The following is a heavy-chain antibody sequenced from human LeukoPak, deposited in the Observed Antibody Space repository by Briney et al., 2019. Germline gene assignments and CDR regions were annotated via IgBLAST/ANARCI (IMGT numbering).Heavy chain of an antibody. D-gene: IGHD1-26*01. J-gene: IGHJ5*02. Sequence: SETLSLTCTGSGGSISGNYWSWIRQPPGQGLEWIAYIHSSGYTNYNPSLRSRVTISVDTSNNQFSLKVTSVTAADTAIYYCTQRQGPTSGSYDYFDPWGQGALVTVSS. CDR1: GGSISGNY. CDR3: TQRQGPTSGSYDYFDP. V-gene: IGHV4-4*09. CDR2: IHSSGYT.